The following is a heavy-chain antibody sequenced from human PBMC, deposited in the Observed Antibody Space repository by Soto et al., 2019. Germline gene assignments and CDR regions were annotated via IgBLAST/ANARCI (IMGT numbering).Heavy chain of an antibody. J-gene: IGHJ6*02. CDR3: ARENYDYYGMDA. Sequence: SETLTLTCAVYGGSFSGYYWSWIRQPPGKGLEWIGEINHSGSTNYNPSLKSRVTISVDTSKNQFSLKLSSVTAADTAVYYCARENYDYYGMDAWGQGTTVTVSS. CDR1: GGSFSGYY. CDR2: INHSGST. V-gene: IGHV4-34*01.